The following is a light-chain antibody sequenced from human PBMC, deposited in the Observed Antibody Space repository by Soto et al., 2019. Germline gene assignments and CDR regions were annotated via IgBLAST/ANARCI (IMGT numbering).Light chain of an antibody. V-gene: IGKV1-5*03. J-gene: IGKJ1*01. CDR2: KAS. Sequence: DIQMTQSPSTLSASVGDRVTTTCRASQSISSWLAWYQQKPGKAPKLLIYKASSLESGVPSRFSGSGSGTEFTLTISSLQPDDFATYYCQQYSTFGTFGQQTKV. CDR3: QQYSTFGT. CDR1: QSISSW.